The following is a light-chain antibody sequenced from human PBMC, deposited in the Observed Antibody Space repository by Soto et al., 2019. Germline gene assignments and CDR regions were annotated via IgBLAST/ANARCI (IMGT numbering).Light chain of an antibody. Sequence: DIQMTQSPTSLAASVGDIVTISCQASQDLTNFLNWYQQKPGEAPKLLIYDTTTLEEGVPSRFSGGGSGTDVTFTINGLQPEDAAIYSCQQYVNLPYTFGQGTKLESK. CDR2: DTT. CDR1: QDLTNF. J-gene: IGKJ2*01. V-gene: IGKV1-33*01. CDR3: QQYVNLPYT.